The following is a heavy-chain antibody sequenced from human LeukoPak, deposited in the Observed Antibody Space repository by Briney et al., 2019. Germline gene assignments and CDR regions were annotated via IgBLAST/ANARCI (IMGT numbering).Heavy chain of an antibody. CDR1: GFTFSSSW. V-gene: IGHV3-7*01. CDR3: SRITTNGYFEY. D-gene: IGHD1-1*01. Sequence: GGSLRLSCSASGFTFSSSWMGWVRQAPGKGLEWVASIRWDDERHHVDSVTGRFSVSRDDAKNSLYLQMNSLRAEDTAVYFCSRITTNGYFEYWGQGALVTVSS. J-gene: IGHJ4*02. CDR2: IRWDDER.